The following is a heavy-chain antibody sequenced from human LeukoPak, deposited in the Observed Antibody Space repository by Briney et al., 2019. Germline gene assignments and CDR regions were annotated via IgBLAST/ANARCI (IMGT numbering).Heavy chain of an antibody. J-gene: IGHJ4*02. CDR3: ASRLSQEVGATVLDY. D-gene: IGHD1-26*01. CDR2: IYYSGST. Sequence: PSETLSLTCAVSGYSISSGYYWGWIRQPPGKGLEWIGGIYYSGSTYYNPSLKSRVTISVDTSKNQFSLKLSSVTAADTAVYYCASRLSQEVGATVLDYWGQGTLVTVSS. V-gene: IGHV4-38-2*01. CDR1: GYSISSGYY.